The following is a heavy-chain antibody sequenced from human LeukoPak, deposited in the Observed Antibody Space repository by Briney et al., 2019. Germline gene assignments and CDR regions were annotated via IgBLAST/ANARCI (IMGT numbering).Heavy chain of an antibody. CDR1: GFTVSTYY. Sequence: GGSLRLSCAASGFTVSTYYMTWVRQAPGKGLECVSVIYSGGSTYYADSVKGRFTVSRDNSKNTLYLQMNSLRAEDTAMYYCARGLGYCTSTTCLLPFDYWGQGTLVTVSS. D-gene: IGHD2-2*01. CDR3: ARGLGYCTSTTCLLPFDY. V-gene: IGHV3-53*01. J-gene: IGHJ4*02. CDR2: IYSGGST.